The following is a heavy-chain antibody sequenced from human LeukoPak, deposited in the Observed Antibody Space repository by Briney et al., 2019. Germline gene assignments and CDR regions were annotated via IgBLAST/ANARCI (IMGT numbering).Heavy chain of an antibody. D-gene: IGHD3-22*01. CDR3: ASIWRQGNYYDSSGYPY. V-gene: IGHV4-39*07. CDR2: IYYSGST. J-gene: IGHJ4*02. Sequence: SETLSLTCTVSGGSISSSSYYWGWVRQPPGKGLEWIGSIYYSGSTYYNPSLKSRVTISVDTSKNQFSLKLSSVTAADTAVYYCASIWRQGNYYDSSGYPYWGQGTLVTVSS. CDR1: GGSISSSSYY.